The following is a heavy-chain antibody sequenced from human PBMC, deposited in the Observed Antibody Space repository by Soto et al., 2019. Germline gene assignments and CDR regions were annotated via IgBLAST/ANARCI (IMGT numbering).Heavy chain of an antibody. J-gene: IGHJ4*02. CDR2: ISSGGTNT. CDR1: GFTFSTYA. CDR3: VFRVGRDY. V-gene: IGHV3-23*01. D-gene: IGHD1-26*01. Sequence: EVQLLESGGGLLQPGGSLRLSCAASGFTFSTYATSWVRQAPGRGLEWVSAISSGGTNTYYADSVKGRFTISRDNSKNTLYLQMNSLTAEDTAVYYCVFRVGRDYWGQGTLVTVSS.